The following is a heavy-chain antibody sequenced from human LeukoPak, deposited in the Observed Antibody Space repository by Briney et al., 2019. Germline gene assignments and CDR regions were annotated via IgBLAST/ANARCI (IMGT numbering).Heavy chain of an antibody. CDR1: GFTVSKNY. J-gene: IGHJ5*02. CDR3: ARGADTGYSSDS. CDR2: IYSGGST. D-gene: IGHD6-19*01. Sequence: GGSLRLSCAASGFTVSKNYMSWVRQAPGKGLEWVSVIYSGGSTYYADSVKGRFTISRDNAKNTLYLQMNSLRAEDTAVYYCARGADTGYSSDSWGQGTLVTVSS. V-gene: IGHV3-66*01.